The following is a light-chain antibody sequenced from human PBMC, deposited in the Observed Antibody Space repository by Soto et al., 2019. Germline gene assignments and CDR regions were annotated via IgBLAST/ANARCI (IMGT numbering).Light chain of an antibody. V-gene: IGKV3-15*01. CDR1: QSVSSN. J-gene: IGKJ1*01. CDR3: QQYNNWHQT. CDR2: GAS. Sequence: EIVMTQSPATLSVSPGERATLSCRASQSVSSNLAWYQQKPGQAPRLLIYGASTRATGIPARFSGSGSGTEFTLTIRSLQSEDFAVYYCQQYNNWHQTFGQGTKVEIK.